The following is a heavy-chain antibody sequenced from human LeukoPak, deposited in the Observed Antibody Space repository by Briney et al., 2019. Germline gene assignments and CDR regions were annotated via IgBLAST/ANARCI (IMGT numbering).Heavy chain of an antibody. Sequence: SETLSLTCAVYGGSFSGYYWSWIRQPPGKGLEWIGEINHSGSTNYNPSLKSRVTMSVDTSKNQFSLKLSSVTAADTAVYYCARHYSYGYYYYYYGMDVWGQGTTVTVSS. J-gene: IGHJ6*02. CDR2: INHSGST. CDR3: ARHYSYGYYYYYYGMDV. V-gene: IGHV4-34*01. D-gene: IGHD5-18*01. CDR1: GGSFSGYY.